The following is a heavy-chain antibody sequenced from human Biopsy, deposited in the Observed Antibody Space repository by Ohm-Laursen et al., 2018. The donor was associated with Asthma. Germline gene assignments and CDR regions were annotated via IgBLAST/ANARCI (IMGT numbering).Heavy chain of an antibody. D-gene: IGHD3-9*01. V-gene: IGHV1-3*01. Sequence: SVKVSCKASGYNFISFAIHWVRQAPGQRLEWMGWINAGNGNTKYSRKFQGRVSITRDTSASTAYMELRSLRSEDTAAYYCARTYYDFLTGQVKDAFGIWGQGTMVTVSS. CDR2: INAGNGNT. J-gene: IGHJ3*02. CDR1: GYNFISFA. CDR3: ARTYYDFLTGQVKDAFGI.